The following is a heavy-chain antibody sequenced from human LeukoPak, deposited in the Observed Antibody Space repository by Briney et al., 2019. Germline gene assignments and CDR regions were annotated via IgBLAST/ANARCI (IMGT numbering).Heavy chain of an antibody. V-gene: IGHV1-69*13. D-gene: IGHD3-9*01. CDR1: GGTFSSYA. CDR3: ATGRPRLRYFDWLLY. J-gene: IGHJ4*02. CDR2: IIPIFGTA. Sequence: SVKVSCKASGGTFSSYAISWVRQAPGQGLEWMGGIIPIFGTANYAQKFQGRVTITADESTSTAYMELSSLRSEDTAVYYCATGRPRLRYFDWLLYWGQGTLVTVSS.